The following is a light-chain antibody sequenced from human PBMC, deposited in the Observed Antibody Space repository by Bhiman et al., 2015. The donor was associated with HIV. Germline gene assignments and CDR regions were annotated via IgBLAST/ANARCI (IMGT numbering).Light chain of an antibody. Sequence: SYELTQPPSVSVYPGQTASITCSGDKLGEQYVCWYQQKPGQSPVLVMYQDSKRPSGIPERFSGSNSGNTATLTISGTQAMDEADYYCQTWDYSSVVFGGGTKLTVL. V-gene: IGLV3-1*01. CDR2: QDS. CDR1: KLGEQY. CDR3: QTWDYSSVV. J-gene: IGLJ3*02.